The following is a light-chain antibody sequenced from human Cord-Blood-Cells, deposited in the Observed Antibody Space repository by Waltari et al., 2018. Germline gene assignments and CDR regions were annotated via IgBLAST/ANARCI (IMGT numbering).Light chain of an antibody. CDR1: SSYFGRYNY. CDR2: DVS. J-gene: IGLJ3*02. V-gene: IGLV2-14*03. Sequence: QPALTEPSSASGSPGNLVTMPFTRISSYFGRYNYAFCDQHHPGNTLILMIYDVSKRPSGFSNRFSGSKSGNTASLTISGLQAEDEADYYCSSYTSSSTWVFGGGTKLTVL. CDR3: SSYTSSSTWV.